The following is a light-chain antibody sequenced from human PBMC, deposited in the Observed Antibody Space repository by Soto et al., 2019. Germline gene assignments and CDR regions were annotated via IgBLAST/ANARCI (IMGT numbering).Light chain of an antibody. Sequence: VLTQPPSLSAAPGQEVTISCSGSGSNVGYNSVSWYQQLPGTAPKLLIYDNYKRPSGIPARFSGSKSGTSASLGITGLQTGDEADYYCGAWDDRLTAYVFGSGTKVTVL. V-gene: IGLV1-51*01. J-gene: IGLJ1*01. CDR2: DNY. CDR3: GAWDDRLTAYV. CDR1: GSNVGYNS.